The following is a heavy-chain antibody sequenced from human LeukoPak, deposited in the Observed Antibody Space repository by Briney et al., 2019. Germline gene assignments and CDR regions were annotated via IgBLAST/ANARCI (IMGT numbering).Heavy chain of an antibody. J-gene: IGHJ3*02. Sequence: SETLSLTCTVSGGSISSGGYYWSWIRQHPGKGLEWIGHIYYGGSTYYNPSLKSRVTISVDTSKNQFSLKLSSVTAADTAVYYCARAIWFGELSAAFDIWGQGTMVTVSS. CDR1: GGSISSGGYY. D-gene: IGHD3-10*01. CDR2: IYYGGST. V-gene: IGHV4-31*03. CDR3: ARAIWFGELSAAFDI.